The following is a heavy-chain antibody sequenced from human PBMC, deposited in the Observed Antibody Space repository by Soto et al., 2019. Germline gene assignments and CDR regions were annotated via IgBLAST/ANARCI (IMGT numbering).Heavy chain of an antibody. V-gene: IGHV4-4*02. D-gene: IGHD1-26*01. Sequence: QVQLQESGPGLVKPSGTLSLTCAVSGGSISSSNWWSWVRQPPGKGLEWIGEIYHSGSTNYNPSLNGRIXISVDKSKNQFSLKLSSVTAADTAVYYCAKVSGSYYYGMDVWGQGTTVTVSS. CDR3: AKVSGSYYYGMDV. CDR2: IYHSGST. CDR1: GGSISSSNW. J-gene: IGHJ6*02.